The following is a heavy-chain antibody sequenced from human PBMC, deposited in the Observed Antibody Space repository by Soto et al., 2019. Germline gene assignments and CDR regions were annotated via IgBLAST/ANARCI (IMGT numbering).Heavy chain of an antibody. Sequence: PGGSLRLSCAASGFTFSSYSMNWVRQAPGKGLEWVSSISSSSSYIYYADSVKGRFTISRDNAKNSLYLQMNSLRAEDTAVYYCARDPSSSWYFDYWGQGTLVTVS. D-gene: IGHD6-13*01. J-gene: IGHJ4*02. CDR1: GFTFSSYS. V-gene: IGHV3-21*01. CDR2: ISSSSSYI. CDR3: ARDPSSSWYFDY.